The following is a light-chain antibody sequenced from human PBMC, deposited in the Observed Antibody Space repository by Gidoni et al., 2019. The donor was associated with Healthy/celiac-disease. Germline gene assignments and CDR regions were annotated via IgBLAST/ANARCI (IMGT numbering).Light chain of an antibody. V-gene: IGKV4-1*01. J-gene: IGKJ1*01. Sequence: DIVMTQSPDSLAVSLGERATIKCKSSQSVLYSSNNKNYLAWYQQKPGQPPKLLIYWASTRESGVPDRFSGSGSGTDFTLTISSLQAEDVAVYYCQQYYSTPWTFXXXTKVEIK. CDR2: WAS. CDR1: QSVLYSSNNKNY. CDR3: QQYYSTPWT.